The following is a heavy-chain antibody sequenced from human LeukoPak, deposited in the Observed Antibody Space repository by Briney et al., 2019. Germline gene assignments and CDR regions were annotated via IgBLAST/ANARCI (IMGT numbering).Heavy chain of an antibody. Sequence: PSETLSLTCTVSGGSINTNYWSWIRQPPGKGLEWIGYIRSSGSTNYSPSLKSRVTISVDTSKNQFSLKLSSVTAADTAVYYCARTEEIFGVVISYYFDYWGQGTLVTVSS. J-gene: IGHJ4*02. D-gene: IGHD3-3*01. CDR2: IRSSGST. V-gene: IGHV4-59*08. CDR3: ARTEEIFGVVISYYFDY. CDR1: GGSINTNY.